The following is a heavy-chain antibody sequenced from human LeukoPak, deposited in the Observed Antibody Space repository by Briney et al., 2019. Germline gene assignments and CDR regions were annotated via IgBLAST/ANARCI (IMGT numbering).Heavy chain of an antibody. Sequence: PGGSLRLSCAASGFTFSDYWMTWVRQAPGKGLEWVSAISGGGGSTYYADSVKGRFTISRDNSKNTLYLQMNSLRAEDTAVYYCAKDMITFGGVIAIRPSDAFDIWGQGTMVTVSS. CDR2: ISGGGGST. V-gene: IGHV3-23*01. CDR3: AKDMITFGGVIAIRPSDAFDI. D-gene: IGHD3-16*02. CDR1: GFTFSDYW. J-gene: IGHJ3*02.